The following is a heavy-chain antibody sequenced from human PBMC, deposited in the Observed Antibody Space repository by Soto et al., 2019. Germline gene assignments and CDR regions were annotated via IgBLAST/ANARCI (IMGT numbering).Heavy chain of an antibody. Sequence: PGGSLRLSCAASGFIFSNYAMSWVRQAPGKGLEWVSAISGSGGTTYYADSVKGRFTISRDNSKNTLYLQMNSLRAEDTAVYYCASFFTVGGVIEARGSDFDYWGQGTLGTGS. CDR2: ISGSGGTT. D-gene: IGHD3-16*02. CDR1: GFIFSNYA. J-gene: IGHJ4*02. V-gene: IGHV3-23*01. CDR3: ASFFTVGGVIEARGSDFDY.